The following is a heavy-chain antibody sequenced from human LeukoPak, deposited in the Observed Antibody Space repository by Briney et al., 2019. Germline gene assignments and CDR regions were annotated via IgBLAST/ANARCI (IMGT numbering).Heavy chain of an antibody. CDR1: GGSISSYY. D-gene: IGHD6-19*01. V-gene: IGHV4-59*01. J-gene: IGHJ6*03. Sequence: SETLSLTCTVSGGSISSYYWSWIRQPPGKGLEWIGYIYYSGSTNYNPSLKSRVTISVDTSKNQFSLKLSSVTAADTAVYYCARSFAYSSGWYSYYYYYMDVWGKGTTVTVSS. CDR2: IYYSGST. CDR3: ARSFAYSSGWYSYYYYYMDV.